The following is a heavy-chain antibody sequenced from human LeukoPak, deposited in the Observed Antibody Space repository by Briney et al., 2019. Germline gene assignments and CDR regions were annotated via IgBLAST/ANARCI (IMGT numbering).Heavy chain of an antibody. J-gene: IGHJ3*02. CDR1: GYTFTSYG. Sequence: ASVKVSCKASGYTFTSYGISWVRQAPGQGLEWMGWISAYNGNTNYAQKLQGRVTMTTDTSTSTAYMELRSLRSDDTAVYYCARESLSVDYSHAFDIWGQGTMVTVSS. CDR2: ISAYNGNT. V-gene: IGHV1-18*01. D-gene: IGHD2-15*01. CDR3: ARESLSVDYSHAFDI.